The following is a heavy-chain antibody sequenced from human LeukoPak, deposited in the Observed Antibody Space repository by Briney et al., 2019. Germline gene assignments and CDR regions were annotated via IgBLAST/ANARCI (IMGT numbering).Heavy chain of an antibody. D-gene: IGHD6-13*01. J-gene: IGHJ4*02. Sequence: SETLSLTCTVSGGSISSYYWSWIRQPPGKGLEWIGEINHSGSTNYNPSLKSRVTISVDTSKNQFSLKLSSVTAADTAVYYCATIRAYSREKSFDYWGQGTLVTVSS. CDR3: ATIRAYSREKSFDY. CDR1: GGSISSYY. V-gene: IGHV4-34*01. CDR2: INHSGST.